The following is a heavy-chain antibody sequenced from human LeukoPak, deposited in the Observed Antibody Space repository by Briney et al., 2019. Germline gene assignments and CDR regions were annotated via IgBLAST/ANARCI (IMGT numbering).Heavy chain of an antibody. CDR2: INHSGST. CDR3: RGLYYYYYYMDV. Sequence: SETLSLTCTVSGGSISSYYWSWIRQPPGKGLEWIGEINHSGSTNYNPSLKSRVTISVDTSKNQFSLKLSSVTAADTAVYYCRGLYYYYYYMDVWGKGTTVTISS. CDR1: GGSISSYY. V-gene: IGHV4-34*01. J-gene: IGHJ6*03.